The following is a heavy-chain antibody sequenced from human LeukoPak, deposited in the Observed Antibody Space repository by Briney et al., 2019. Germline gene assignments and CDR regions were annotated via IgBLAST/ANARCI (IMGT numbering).Heavy chain of an antibody. D-gene: IGHD1-26*01. Sequence: GGSLRLSCAASGFTFDDYAMHWVRQAPGKGLEWVSGISWNSGSIGYADSVKGRFTISRDNAKNSLYLQMNSLRAEVTALYYCAKDMRGATTSFDYWGQGTLVTVSS. CDR2: ISWNSGSI. V-gene: IGHV3-9*01. CDR3: AKDMRGATTSFDY. J-gene: IGHJ4*02. CDR1: GFTFDDYA.